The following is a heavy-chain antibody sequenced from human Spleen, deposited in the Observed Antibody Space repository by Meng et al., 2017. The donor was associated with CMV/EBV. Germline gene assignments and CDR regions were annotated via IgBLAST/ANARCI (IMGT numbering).Heavy chain of an antibody. CDR1: GFTFSSYA. V-gene: IGHV3-33*03. CDR3: APTRSDCSSTSCYFIDY. Sequence: GESLKISCAASGFTFSSYAMHWVRQAPGKGLEWVAIIWFDGTNEYYADSVRGRFTISRDNAKNSLYLQMNSLRAEDTAVYYCAPTRSDCSSTSCYFIDYWGQGTLVTVSS. CDR2: IWFDGTNE. J-gene: IGHJ4*02. D-gene: IGHD2-2*01.